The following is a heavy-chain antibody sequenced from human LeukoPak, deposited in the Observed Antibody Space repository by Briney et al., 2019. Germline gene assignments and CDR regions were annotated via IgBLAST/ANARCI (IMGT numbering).Heavy chain of an antibody. CDR2: IDGGGSST. Sequence: GGSLRLSCTASGFTFSYHWMHWVRQVPGKGLVWISRIDGGGSSTSYADSVKGRFSISRDNSKSTLYLQMNSLRAEDTAVYYCARDGYIVVVTAMRGDYFDYWGQGTLVTVSS. CDR1: GFTFSYHW. D-gene: IGHD2-21*02. J-gene: IGHJ4*02. V-gene: IGHV3-74*01. CDR3: ARDGYIVVVTAMRGDYFDY.